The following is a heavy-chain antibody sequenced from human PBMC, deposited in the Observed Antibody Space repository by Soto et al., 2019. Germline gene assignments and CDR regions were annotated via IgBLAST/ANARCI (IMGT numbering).Heavy chain of an antibody. J-gene: IGHJ5*02. CDR2: INAGNGNT. D-gene: IGHD2-2*01. CDR3: ARVGYCSSTSCYGWFDP. CDR1: GYTFTSYA. V-gene: IGHV1-3*01. Sequence: QVQLVQSGAEVKKPGASVKVSCKASGYTFTSYAMHWVRQAPGQRHEWMGWINAGNGNTKYSQKFQGRVTITRDTSASTAYMELSSLRSEDTAVYYCARVGYCSSTSCYGWFDPWGQGTLVTVSS.